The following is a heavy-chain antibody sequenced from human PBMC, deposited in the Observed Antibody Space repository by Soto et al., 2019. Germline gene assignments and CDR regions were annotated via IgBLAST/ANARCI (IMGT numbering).Heavy chain of an antibody. J-gene: IGHJ2*01. V-gene: IGHV4-30-4*01. Sequence: QVQLQESGPGLVKPSQTLSLTCTVSGGSISGGVYYWSWIRQPPGKGLEWIGYIFDSGSTYYNPSLKRRVTLSVDTSKNQFSLRLSSVTAADTAVYYCAREIIPLTTDWYFDLWGRGTLVTVSS. CDR2: IFDSGST. D-gene: IGHD4-17*01. CDR3: AREIIPLTTDWYFDL. CDR1: GGSISGGVYY.